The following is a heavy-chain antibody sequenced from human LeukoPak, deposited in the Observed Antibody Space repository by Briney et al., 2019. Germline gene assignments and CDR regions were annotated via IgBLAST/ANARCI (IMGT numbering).Heavy chain of an antibody. Sequence: PSQTLSLTCTVSGGSISSGDYYWSWLRQPPGKGLEWIGYIYYSGSTYYNPSLKSRVTISVDTSKNQFSLKLSSVTAADTAVYYCARSPKYCSSTSCYAYYYGMDVWGQGTTVTVSS. V-gene: IGHV4-30-4*01. D-gene: IGHD2-2*01. J-gene: IGHJ6*02. CDR3: ARSPKYCSSTSCYAYYYGMDV. CDR2: IYYSGST. CDR1: GGSISSGDYY.